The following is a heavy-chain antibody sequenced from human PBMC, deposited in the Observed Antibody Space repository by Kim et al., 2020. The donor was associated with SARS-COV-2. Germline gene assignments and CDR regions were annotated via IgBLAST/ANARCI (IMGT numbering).Heavy chain of an antibody. Sequence: GGSLRLSCAASGVTFSSYGMHWVRKAPGKGLEWVAVIWYDGSNKYYADSVKGRFTISRDNSKNTLYLQMNSLRAEDTAVYYCARDKARYFDWLLPRIYYYGIDVWGQRTTVTVSS. V-gene: IGHV3-33*01. CDR2: IWYDGSNK. J-gene: IGHJ6*02. CDR1: GVTFSSYG. CDR3: ARDKARYFDWLLPRIYYYGIDV. D-gene: IGHD3-9*01.